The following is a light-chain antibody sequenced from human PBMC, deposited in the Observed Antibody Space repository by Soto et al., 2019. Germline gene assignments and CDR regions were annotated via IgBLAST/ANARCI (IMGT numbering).Light chain of an antibody. J-gene: IGKJ4*01. CDR1: QGIASF. Sequence: DIQMTQSPSSESASVGDRVTITCRASQGIASFLAWYQQKPGKAPDLLIYATSTLQSGVPSRFSGSGSGTDFTLTISSLQPEDFATYYCQQLKSFPLSFGGGTKVEI. CDR3: QQLKSFPLS. V-gene: IGKV1-12*01. CDR2: ATS.